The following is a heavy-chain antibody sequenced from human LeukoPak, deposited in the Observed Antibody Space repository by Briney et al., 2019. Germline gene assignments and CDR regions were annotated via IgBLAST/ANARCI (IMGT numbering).Heavy chain of an antibody. D-gene: IGHD6-19*01. CDR1: GFPFSSYW. CDR2: IKQDGREK. J-gene: IGHJ6*03. V-gene: IGHV3-7*01. CDR3: ARDSYAYTSGWYGATPVYYYYMDV. Sequence: GGSLRLSWAASGFPFSSYWMSWVRQAPGKGLEWVANIKQDGREKYYVDSVKGRFTSSRDNAKNSLYLQMNSLRAEDTAVYYCARDSYAYTSGWYGATPVYYYYMDVWGRGTTVTVSS.